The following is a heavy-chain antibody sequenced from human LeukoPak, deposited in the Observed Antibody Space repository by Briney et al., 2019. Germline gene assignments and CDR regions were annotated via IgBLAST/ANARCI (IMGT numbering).Heavy chain of an antibody. D-gene: IGHD5-12*01. J-gene: IGHJ4*02. V-gene: IGHV4-59*08. CDR2: IYYSGST. CDR3: ARRGFLEEEGYDY. Sequence: KPSETLSLTCTVSGGSISNYCWSWIRQPPGKGLEWIGYIYYSGSTNYKPSLKSRVTISVDTSKNQFSLKLTSVTAADTAVYYCARRGFLEEEGYDYWGQGILVTVSS. CDR1: GGSISNYC.